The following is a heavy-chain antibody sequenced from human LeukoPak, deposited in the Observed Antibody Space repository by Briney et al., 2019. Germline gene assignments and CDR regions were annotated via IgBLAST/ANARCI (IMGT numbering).Heavy chain of an antibody. J-gene: IGHJ4*02. CDR3: ASGAGWESGY. Sequence: GGPLRLSCAVSGSTSSRNFMSWVRQTPEKGLEWVANIDQDGSEKNYVDSVKGRFTIPRDNAKNSLLLQMNSLRAEDTAIYYCASGAGWESGYWGQGTLVTVSS. CDR1: GSTSSRNF. V-gene: IGHV3-7*01. D-gene: IGHD1-26*01. CDR2: IDQDGSEK.